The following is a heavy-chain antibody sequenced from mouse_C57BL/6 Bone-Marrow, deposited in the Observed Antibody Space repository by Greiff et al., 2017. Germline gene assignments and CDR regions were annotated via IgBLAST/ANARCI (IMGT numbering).Heavy chain of an antibody. CDR3: ARGDDYDYAMDS. Sequence: EVQLQQSGPELVKPGASVKISCKASGYSFTDYHMNWVKQSTGKSLEWIGVINPNYGTTSYNQKFKGQATLTVDQSSSTAYMQLNSLTSEDSAVYYCARGDDYDYAMDSWGQGTSVTVSS. V-gene: IGHV1-39*01. D-gene: IGHD2-4*01. CDR2: INPNYGTT. J-gene: IGHJ4*01. CDR1: GYSFTDYH.